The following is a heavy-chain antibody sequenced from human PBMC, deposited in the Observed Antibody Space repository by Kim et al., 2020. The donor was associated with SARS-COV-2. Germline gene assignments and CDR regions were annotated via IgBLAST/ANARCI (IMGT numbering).Heavy chain of an antibody. CDR3: AGTSTSGSRAFDI. V-gene: IGHV3-30-3*01. CDR2: ISYDGSNK. D-gene: IGHD1-26*01. CDR1: GFTFSSYA. Sequence: GGSLRLSCAASGFTFSSYAMHWVRQAPGKGLEWVAVISYDGSNKYYADSVKGRFTISRDNSKNTLYLQMNSLRAEDTAVYYCAGTSTSGSRAFDIWGQGTMVTVSS. J-gene: IGHJ3*02.